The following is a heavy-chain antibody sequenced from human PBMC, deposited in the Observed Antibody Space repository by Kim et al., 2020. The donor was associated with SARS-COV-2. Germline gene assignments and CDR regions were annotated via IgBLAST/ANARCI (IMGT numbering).Heavy chain of an antibody. CDR2: INWSGDIS. CDR1: AFSFADYC. Sequence: GGSLRLSCGASAFSFADYCFSWVRQRPGKGLEWICGINWSGDISAYADSVQGRFIVSRDNAENSLYLQMNGLTVDDTALYYCARRLDSSLDGGLGHFRYGLDIGRQGTTVTVFS. V-gene: IGHV3-20*04. CDR3: ARRLDSSLDGGLGHFRYGLDI. J-gene: IGHJ6*02. D-gene: IGHD1-1*01.